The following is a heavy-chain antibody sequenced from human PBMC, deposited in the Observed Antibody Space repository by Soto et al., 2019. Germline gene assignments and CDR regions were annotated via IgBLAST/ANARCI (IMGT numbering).Heavy chain of an antibody. V-gene: IGHV1-2*04. CDR1: GYTFTDHY. Sequence: QVQLVQSGAEVEKPGASVKVSCTTSGYTFTDHYIHWVRQAPGEGLEWIGWINSNSGGTNYAQNFRGWVTMTRDTAIRTAYMEFSRLRSDDTAVYYCARGVGTSWFDPWGQGSLVIVSS. CDR3: ARGVGTSWFDP. CDR2: INSNSGGT. J-gene: IGHJ5*02. D-gene: IGHD2-2*01.